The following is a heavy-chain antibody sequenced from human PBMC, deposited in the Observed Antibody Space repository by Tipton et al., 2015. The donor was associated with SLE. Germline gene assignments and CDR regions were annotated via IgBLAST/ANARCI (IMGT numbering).Heavy chain of an antibody. V-gene: IGHV3-74*01. CDR3: ARGSSSIDY. Sequence: SLRLSCAASGFSFSSSWMHWVRQVPGEGLVWVSCINGDGSSTYYTDSVRGRLTISRDNAKNTLYLQMSSLRADDTAVYYCARGSSSIDYWGQGTLVTVSS. CDR1: GFSFSSSW. D-gene: IGHD2-2*01. CDR2: INGDGSST. J-gene: IGHJ4*02.